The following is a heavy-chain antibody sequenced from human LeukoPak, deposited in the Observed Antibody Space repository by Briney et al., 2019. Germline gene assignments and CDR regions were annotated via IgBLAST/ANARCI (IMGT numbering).Heavy chain of an antibody. Sequence: ASVKVSCKASGYTFTSYDINWVRQATGQGLEWMGWIDPNSGNTGYAQKFQGRVTMTRNTSISTAYMELSSLRSEDTAVYYCARFAGAYYGMDVWGQGTTVPVSS. CDR2: IDPNSGNT. D-gene: IGHD3-10*01. J-gene: IGHJ6*02. CDR3: ARFAGAYYGMDV. CDR1: GYTFTSYD. V-gene: IGHV1-8*01.